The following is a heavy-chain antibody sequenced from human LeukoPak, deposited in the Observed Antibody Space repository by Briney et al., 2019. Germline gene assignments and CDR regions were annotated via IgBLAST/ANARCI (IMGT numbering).Heavy chain of an antibody. CDR1: GGTFSSYA. D-gene: IGHD3-22*01. CDR2: IIPIFGTA. J-gene: IGHJ6*03. Sequence: SSVKVSCKASGGTFSSYAISWVRQAPGQGLEWMGRIIPIFGTANYAQKFQGRVTITTDESTSTAYMELSSLRSEDTAVYYCARVSMIVNTRYYYYYMDVWGKGTTVTVSS. V-gene: IGHV1-69*05. CDR3: ARVSMIVNTRYYYYYMDV.